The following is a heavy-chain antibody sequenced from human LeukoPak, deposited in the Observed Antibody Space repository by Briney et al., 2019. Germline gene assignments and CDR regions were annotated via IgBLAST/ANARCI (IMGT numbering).Heavy chain of an antibody. V-gene: IGHV3-33*01. J-gene: IGHJ6*02. CDR3: ARGPRVVPAAFDHYGMDV. CDR2: IWYDGSNK. CDR1: GFTFSSYG. D-gene: IGHD2-2*01. Sequence: GRSLRLSSAASGFTFSSYGMHWVRQAPGKGLEWVAVIWYDGSNKYYADSVKGRFTISRDNSKNTLYLQMNSLRAEDTAVYYCARGPRVVPAAFDHYGMDVWGQGTTVTVSS.